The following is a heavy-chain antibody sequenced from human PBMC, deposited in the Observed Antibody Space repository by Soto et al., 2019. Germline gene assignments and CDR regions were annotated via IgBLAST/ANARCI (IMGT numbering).Heavy chain of an antibody. CDR3: ARPYYDILTKGGAFDI. CDR2: IRNDRSNK. CDR1: GFTFSSYS. Sequence: GGSLRLSCAASGFTFSSYSMNWVRQAPGKGLEWVAVIRNDRSNKYYADSVEGRFTISRDNSKNTLYLQMNSLRAEDTAVYYCARPYYDILTKGGAFDIWGQGTMVTVSS. D-gene: IGHD3-9*01. V-gene: IGHV3-33*08. J-gene: IGHJ3*02.